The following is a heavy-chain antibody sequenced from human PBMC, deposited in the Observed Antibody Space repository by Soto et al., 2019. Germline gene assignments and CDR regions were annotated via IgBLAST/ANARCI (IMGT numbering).Heavy chain of an antibody. CDR2: IIPIFGTA. Sequence: SVKVSCKASGGTFSSYAISWVRQAPGQGLEWMGGIIPIFGTANYAQKFQGRVTITADESTSTAYMELSSLRSEDTAVYYCAREESYSCYYPHDAFDIWGQGTMFTVSS. CDR1: GGTFSSYA. D-gene: IGHD3-22*01. J-gene: IGHJ3*02. V-gene: IGHV1-69*13. CDR3: AREESYSCYYPHDAFDI.